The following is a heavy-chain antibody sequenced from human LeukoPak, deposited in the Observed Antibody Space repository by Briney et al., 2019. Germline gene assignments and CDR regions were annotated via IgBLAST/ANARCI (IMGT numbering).Heavy chain of an antibody. Sequence: SQTLSLTCTVSGGSISSGSYYWSWIRQPAGKGLDWIGRIYTSGSTNYNPSLKSRVTISVDTSKNQFSLKLSSVTAADTAVYYCARTPYYYYYYMDVWGKGTTVTVSS. CDR3: ARTPYYYYYYMDV. V-gene: IGHV4-61*02. CDR2: IYTSGST. CDR1: GGSISSGSYY. J-gene: IGHJ6*03.